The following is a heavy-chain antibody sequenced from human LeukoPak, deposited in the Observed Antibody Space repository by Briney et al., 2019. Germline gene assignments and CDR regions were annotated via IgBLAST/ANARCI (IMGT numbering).Heavy chain of an antibody. J-gene: IGHJ4*02. CDR1: GGSISIYY. Sequence: PSETLSLTCTVSGGSISIYYWSWIRQPPGKGLEWIGYIYYSGSTNYNPSLKSRVTISVDTSKNQFSLKLSSVTAADTAVYYCASGYSGYDALDYWGQGTLVTVSS. CDR2: IYYSGST. V-gene: IGHV4-59*01. D-gene: IGHD5-12*01. CDR3: ASGYSGYDALDY.